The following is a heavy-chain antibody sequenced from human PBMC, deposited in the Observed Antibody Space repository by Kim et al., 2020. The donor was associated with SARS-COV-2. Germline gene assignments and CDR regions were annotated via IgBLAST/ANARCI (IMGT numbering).Heavy chain of an antibody. CDR2: INAANGNT. CDR3: ARGAYCRGGICFPPGGY. Sequence: ASVKVSCKASGYSFTAYTIHWVRQPPGQRLEWMGWINAANGNTEFSQKFQGRVTSSRDTSATTVHMEVSSLRSEDTAVYYCARGAYCRGGICFPPGGYWGQGTLVIVSS. D-gene: IGHD2-15*01. V-gene: IGHV1-3*01. J-gene: IGHJ4*02. CDR1: GYSFTAYT.